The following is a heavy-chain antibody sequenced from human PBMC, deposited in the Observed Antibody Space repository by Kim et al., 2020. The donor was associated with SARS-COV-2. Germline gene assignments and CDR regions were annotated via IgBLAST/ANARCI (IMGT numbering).Heavy chain of an antibody. V-gene: IGHV4-31*03. CDR2: IYYSGST. J-gene: IGHJ4*02. D-gene: IGHD5-12*01. Sequence: SETLSLTCTVSGGSISSGGYYWSWIRKHPGKGLEWIGYIYYSGSTYYNPSLKSRVTISVDTSKNQFSLKLSSVTAADTAVYYCASTPIVAPIFRIRPVPKHVGTRMNKSSQKPSPATAADTAVDYYASTPMVATIFRIRPSPNYFDYWGQGTLVTVSS. CDR3: ASTPIVAPIFRIRPVPKHVGTRMNKSSQKPSPATAADTAVDYYASTPMVATIFRIRPSPNYFDY. CDR1: GGSISSGGYY.